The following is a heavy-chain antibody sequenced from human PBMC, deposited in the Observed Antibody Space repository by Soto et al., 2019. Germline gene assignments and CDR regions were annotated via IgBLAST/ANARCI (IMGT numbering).Heavy chain of an antibody. Sequence: PGESLKISCQGSGYTFTSYWIAWVRQMPGKGLEWMAIVYPGDSDTRYSPSFQGHVTVSADKSISTAYLQWSSLKASDTAMYYCARHHGGNGAFDIWGQGTMVTVSS. CDR3: ARHHGGNGAFDI. D-gene: IGHD2-15*01. CDR2: VYPGDSDT. V-gene: IGHV5-51*01. J-gene: IGHJ3*02. CDR1: GYTFTSYW.